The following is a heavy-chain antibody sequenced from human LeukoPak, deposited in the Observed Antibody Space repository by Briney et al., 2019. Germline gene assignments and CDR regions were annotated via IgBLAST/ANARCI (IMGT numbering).Heavy chain of an antibody. V-gene: IGHV1-8*01. Sequence: ASVKVSCKASGYTFTSYDINRVRQATGQGLEWMGWMNPNSGNTGYAQKFQGRVTMTRNTSISTAYMELSSLRSEDTAVYYCARTRPGRITIFGVVIKGYYGMDVWGQGTTVTVSS. CDR3: ARTRPGRITIFGVVIKGYYGMDV. CDR1: GYTFTSYD. CDR2: MNPNSGNT. J-gene: IGHJ6*02. D-gene: IGHD3-3*01.